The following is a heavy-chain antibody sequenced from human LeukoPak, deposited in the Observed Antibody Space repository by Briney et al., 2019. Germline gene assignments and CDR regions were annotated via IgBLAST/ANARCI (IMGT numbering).Heavy chain of an antibody. D-gene: IGHD6-19*01. Sequence: VGSLRLSCAASGFSISSYAMSWVRQPPGKGLEWGSDINGSGGTTYNADSVKGGFTLSRDTTQNTLYLQMYRVRAEDTAVYYCAPRRGWYSAWGQGTLVSVSP. V-gene: IGHV3-23*01. CDR2: INGSGGTT. J-gene: IGHJ5*02. CDR1: GFSISSYA. CDR3: APRRGWYSA.